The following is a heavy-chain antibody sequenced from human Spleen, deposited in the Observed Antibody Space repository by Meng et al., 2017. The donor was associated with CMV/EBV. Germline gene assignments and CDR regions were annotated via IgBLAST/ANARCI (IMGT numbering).Heavy chain of an antibody. Sequence: GGSLRLSCAASGFTFSDYYMSWIRQAPGKGLEWVSYITNNGRTIYYTDSVTGRFTISRDNAKTSLYLQMNSLRAEDSAVYYCARLLFLSSGWYYYFASWGHGPLVTVSS. D-gene: IGHD6-19*01. V-gene: IGHV3-11*04. CDR2: ITNNGRTI. CDR1: GFTFSDYY. J-gene: IGHJ4*01. CDR3: ARLLFLSSGWYYYFAS.